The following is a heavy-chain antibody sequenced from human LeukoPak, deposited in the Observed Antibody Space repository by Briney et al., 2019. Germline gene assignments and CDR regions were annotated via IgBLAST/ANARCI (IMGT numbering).Heavy chain of an antibody. J-gene: IGHJ6*02. Sequence: ASVKVSCKASGYTFTGYYMHWVRQAPGQGLEWMGWINPNSGGTNYAQKFHGRVTMTRDTSISTAYMELSRLRSDDTAVYYCARDKSIAARPYGMDVWGQGTTVTVSS. V-gene: IGHV1-2*02. D-gene: IGHD6-6*01. CDR1: GYTFTGYY. CDR2: INPNSGGT. CDR3: ARDKSIAARPYGMDV.